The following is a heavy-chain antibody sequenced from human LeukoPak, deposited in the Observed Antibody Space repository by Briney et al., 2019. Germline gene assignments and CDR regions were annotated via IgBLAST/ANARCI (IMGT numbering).Heavy chain of an antibody. Sequence: GGSLRLSCSASGFTFSDYSMHWVRQAPGKGLEWVSYISSTSGALYYADSVRGRFTISRDNAKNSLYLQMNTLRDEDTAVYYYARDYYDPSGYYYEDYWGQGTLVTVSS. V-gene: IGHV3-48*02. D-gene: IGHD3-22*01. J-gene: IGHJ4*02. CDR2: ISSTSGAL. CDR3: ARDYYDPSGYYYEDY. CDR1: GFTFSDYS.